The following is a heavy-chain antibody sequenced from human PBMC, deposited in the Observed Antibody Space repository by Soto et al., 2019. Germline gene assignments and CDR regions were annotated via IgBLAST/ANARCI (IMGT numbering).Heavy chain of an antibody. CDR1: GGSISGYS. V-gene: IGHV4-59*08. CDR3: ARHSTNWFAP. J-gene: IGHJ5*02. Sequence: SETLSLTCTVSGGSISGYSWNWIRQPPGKGLEWIGFIYYSGSTTYNPSLKSRLTMSLDTSRNQFSLKVNSVTAADTAVYYCARHSTNWFAPWGQGTLVTVSS. CDR2: IYYSGST.